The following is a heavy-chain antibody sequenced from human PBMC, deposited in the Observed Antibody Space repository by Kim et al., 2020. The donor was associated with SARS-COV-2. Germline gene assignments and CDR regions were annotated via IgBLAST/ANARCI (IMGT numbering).Heavy chain of an antibody. Sequence: GWSLRLSCAASGFTFDDYTMHWVRQSPGKGLEWVSLISWDGGSTYYADSVKGRFTISRDNSKNSLYLQMNSLRTEDTALYYCAKDMGYCSGGSCYSYFDYLGQGTLVTVSS. CDR2: ISWDGGST. V-gene: IGHV3-43*01. D-gene: IGHD2-15*01. J-gene: IGHJ4*02. CDR3: AKDMGYCSGGSCYSYFDY. CDR1: GFTFDDYT.